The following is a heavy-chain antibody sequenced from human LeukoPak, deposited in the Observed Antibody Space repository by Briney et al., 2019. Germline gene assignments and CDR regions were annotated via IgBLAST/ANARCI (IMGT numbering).Heavy chain of an antibody. D-gene: IGHD2/OR15-2a*01. Sequence: SETLSLTCTVSGGSISSDHWNWIRQPPGKGLEWIGCIYYSGSTYYNPSLKSRVTISVDMSKSQFSLRLNSVTAADTAVYYCARKNDFDIWGQGTLVTVSS. CDR1: GGSISSDH. CDR3: ARKNDFDI. V-gene: IGHV4-59*01. J-gene: IGHJ3*02. CDR2: IYYSGST.